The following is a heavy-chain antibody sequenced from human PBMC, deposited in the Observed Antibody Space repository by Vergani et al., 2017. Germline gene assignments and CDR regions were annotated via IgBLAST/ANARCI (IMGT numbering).Heavy chain of an antibody. CDR3: ERDRDSSSCSYAFDF. J-gene: IGHJ3*01. D-gene: IGHD6-13*01. CDR1: GFTFSSYA. V-gene: IGHV3-30-3*01. Sequence: QVQLVESGGGVVQPGRSLRLSCADSGFTFSSYAMHWVRQAPGKGLEWVAVISYDGSNKYYADSVKGRFTISRDNSKNTLYLQMNSLRAEDTAVYYCERDRDSSSCSYAFDFWGQGTMVTVSS. CDR2: ISYDGSNK.